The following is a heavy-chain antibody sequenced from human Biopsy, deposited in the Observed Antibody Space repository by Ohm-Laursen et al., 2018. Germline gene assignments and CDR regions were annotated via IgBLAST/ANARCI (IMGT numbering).Heavy chain of an antibody. Sequence: SRRLSCAASGFTFCDAWMSWIRQAPGKGLEWVGRIKSKFDGETTDYAAPVKGRFIISRDDSKSTLFLQMNSLKVEDTGVYFCSTGGGDFYYNGMDVWGQGTTVTVSS. CDR3: STGGGDFYYNGMDV. CDR2: IKSKFDGETT. J-gene: IGHJ6*02. CDR1: GFTFCDAW. V-gene: IGHV3-15*01. D-gene: IGHD3-16*01.